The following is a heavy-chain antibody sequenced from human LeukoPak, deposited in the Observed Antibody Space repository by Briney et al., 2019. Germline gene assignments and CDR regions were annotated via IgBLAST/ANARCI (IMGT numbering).Heavy chain of an antibody. CDR1: GGSISSSSYY. J-gene: IGHJ4*02. Sequence: SETLSLTRSVSGGSISSSSYYWAWIRQPPGKGLEWIGSTSYSGSTYYNPSLKSRVTISVDTSKNQFSLKLSSLTAADTSVYYCARLGGSYLATLAYWGQGTLVTVSS. CDR2: TSYSGST. D-gene: IGHD1-26*01. V-gene: IGHV4-39*01. CDR3: ARLGGSYLATLAY.